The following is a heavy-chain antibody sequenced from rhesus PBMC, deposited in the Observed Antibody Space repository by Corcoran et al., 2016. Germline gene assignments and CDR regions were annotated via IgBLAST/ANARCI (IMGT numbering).Heavy chain of an antibody. CDR1: GYTFTDYY. CDR3: ATLTYDNGYFDL. D-gene: IGHD3-40*01. J-gene: IGHJ2*01. V-gene: IGHV1-111*02. Sequence: EVQLGQSGAEVKKPGASVKIPCKASGYTFTDYYLHWGRRAPGNGLEWVRRIDPEDGETLHAQKFQDRVTITADTSTDTAYMDLSSLTSEDTAVYYCATLTYDNGYFDLWGPGTPITISS. CDR2: IDPEDGET.